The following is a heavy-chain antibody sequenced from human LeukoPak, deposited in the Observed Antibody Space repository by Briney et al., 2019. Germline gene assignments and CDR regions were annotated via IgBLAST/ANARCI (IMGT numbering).Heavy chain of an antibody. CDR1: GFTFTSYS. CDR2: ISGGGGST. J-gene: IGHJ4*02. D-gene: IGHD1-26*01. Sequence: GGSLRLSCAASGFTFTSYSMNWVRQAPGKGLKWVSTISGGGGSTYYADSVKGRFTISRDNSKNTLYLQVNSLRAEDTAVYYCAKGGKWDVTPFDYWGQGTLVTVSS. V-gene: IGHV3-23*01. CDR3: AKGGKWDVTPFDY.